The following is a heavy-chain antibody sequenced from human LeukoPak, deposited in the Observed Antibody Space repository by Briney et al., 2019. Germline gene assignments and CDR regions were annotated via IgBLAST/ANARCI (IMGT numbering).Heavy chain of an antibody. Sequence: GGSVRLSCAACGFTFDDYAMHLVRLDPGEGLEWVSLISGDGVSTYYADSVEGRFTISRHNSKISLYLQMSSLRTQHPALYYCAKGFFDSAVRSAFDIWGQGKMVTVSS. V-gene: IGHV3-43*02. J-gene: IGHJ3*02. D-gene: IGHD5/OR15-5a*01. CDR3: AKGFFDSAVRSAFDI. CDR2: ISGDGVST. CDR1: GFTFDDYA.